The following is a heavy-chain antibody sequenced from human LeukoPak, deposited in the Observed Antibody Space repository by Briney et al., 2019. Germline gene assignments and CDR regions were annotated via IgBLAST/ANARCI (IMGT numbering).Heavy chain of an antibody. J-gene: IGHJ1*01. CDR1: GFTFSSYR. V-gene: IGHV3-7*01. D-gene: IGHD3-22*01. Sequence: GGSLRLSCAASGFTFSSYRMSWVRQVPGKGLEWVANIEQDGSEKYYVDSVKGRFTISRDNAKKSLYLQVNSLRTEDTAVYYCATYSSLNRREFQYWGQGTLLTVSS. CDR2: IEQDGSEK. CDR3: ATYSSLNRREFQY.